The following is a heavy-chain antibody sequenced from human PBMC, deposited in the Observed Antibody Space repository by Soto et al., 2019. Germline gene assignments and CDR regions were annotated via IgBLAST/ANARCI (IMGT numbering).Heavy chain of an antibody. J-gene: IGHJ6*02. Sequence: EVQLVESGGGLVQPGGSLRLSCAASGFTFSSYDMHWVRQATGKGLEWVSAIGTAGDTYYVGSVKGRFTISREDAKNSLYLQMNSLRAGDTAVYYCARKYPSFPRRDGYHAYYYGMDVWGQGTTVTVSS. CDR2: IGTAGDT. V-gene: IGHV3-13*01. D-gene: IGHD5-12*01. CDR3: ARKYPSFPRRDGYHAYYYGMDV. CDR1: GFTFSSYD.